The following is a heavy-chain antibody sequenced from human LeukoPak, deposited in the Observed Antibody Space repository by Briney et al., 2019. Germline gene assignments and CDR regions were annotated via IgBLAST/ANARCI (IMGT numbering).Heavy chain of an antibody. CDR1: GGSIDIYY. Sequence: SETLSLTCTVSGGSIDIYYWSWTRQSAGKGLEWIGRIYTSGSTNYNPSLKSRVAMSVDTSKKQFSLKLSSVTAADTAVYYCARGRPYSQWFDPWGQGTLVIVSS. J-gene: IGHJ5*02. CDR3: ARGRPYSQWFDP. CDR2: IYTSGST. V-gene: IGHV4-4*07. D-gene: IGHD2-15*01.